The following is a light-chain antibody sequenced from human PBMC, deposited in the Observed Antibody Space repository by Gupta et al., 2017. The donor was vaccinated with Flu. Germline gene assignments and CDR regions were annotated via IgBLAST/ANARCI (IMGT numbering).Light chain of an antibody. Sequence: ERVLTQSPATLSASPGERVILSCRASQSVGSSLAWYQQRPGQAPRLLIYATSFRATDIPARFSGSGSGTEFTLTINSLQCEDFALYYCQHYNNWPFTFGPGTKVDFK. V-gene: IGKV3-15*01. CDR3: QHYNNWPFT. CDR1: QSVGSS. CDR2: ATS. J-gene: IGKJ3*01.